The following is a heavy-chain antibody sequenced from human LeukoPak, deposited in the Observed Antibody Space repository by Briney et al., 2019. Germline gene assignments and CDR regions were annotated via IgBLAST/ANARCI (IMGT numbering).Heavy chain of an antibody. Sequence: GSLRLSCAASGFPFSNSAMSWVRQAPGKGLEWVSTLSGSGITTYYADSVKGRFTISRDNSKNTLYLQMNSLRAEDTAVYYCAKGIYSSGWSYFDYWGHGTLVTGSS. J-gene: IGHJ4*01. D-gene: IGHD6-19*01. V-gene: IGHV3-23*01. CDR2: LSGSGITT. CDR3: AKGIYSSGWSYFDY. CDR1: GFPFSNSA.